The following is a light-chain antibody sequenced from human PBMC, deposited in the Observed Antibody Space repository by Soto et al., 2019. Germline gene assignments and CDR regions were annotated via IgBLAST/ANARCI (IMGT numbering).Light chain of an antibody. J-gene: IGKJ2*01. CDR2: AAS. Sequence: DIQMTQSPSSLSASVGDRVTITCRASQRISNYLNWYQHKPGKAPRLLIYAASSLQSGVPSRFSGSGYGTDFTLTISSLQPEDFAPYYCQQSYSTLDYTFGQGTKVEIK. V-gene: IGKV1-39*01. CDR3: QQSYSTLDYT. CDR1: QRISNY.